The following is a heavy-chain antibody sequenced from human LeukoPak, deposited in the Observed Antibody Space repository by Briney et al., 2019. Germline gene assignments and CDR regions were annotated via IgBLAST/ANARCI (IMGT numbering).Heavy chain of an antibody. V-gene: IGHV4-59*01. CDR3: ASSSLYDSSGYPTY. D-gene: IGHD3-22*01. CDR2: IYYSGST. CDR1: GGSISSYY. Sequence: PSETLSLTCTVSGGSISSYYWSWIRQPPGKGLEWIGYIYYSGSTNYNPSLKSRVTISVDTSKNQFSLKLSPVSAADTAVYYCASSSLYDSSGYPTYWGQGTLVTVSS. J-gene: IGHJ4*02.